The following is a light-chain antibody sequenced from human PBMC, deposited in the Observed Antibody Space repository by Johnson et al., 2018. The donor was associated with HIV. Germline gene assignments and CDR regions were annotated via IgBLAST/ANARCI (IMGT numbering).Light chain of an antibody. CDR1: SSNIGNNF. CDR3: GTWDSSLSAYV. CDR2: DTD. Sequence: QSVLTQPPSVSAAPGQKVTVSCSGSSSNIGNNFVSWYQQVPGTAPKLLIYDTDKRPSGIPDRFSGSKSGTSATLGITGLQTGDEADYYCGTWDSSLSAYVFRTGTRVTVL. J-gene: IGLJ1*01. V-gene: IGLV1-51*01.